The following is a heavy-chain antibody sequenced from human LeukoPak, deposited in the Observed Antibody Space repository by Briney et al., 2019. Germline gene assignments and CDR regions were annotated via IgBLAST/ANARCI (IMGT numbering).Heavy chain of an antibody. CDR3: AREVCGYYDSCGDCWFDP. D-gene: IGHD3-22*01. CDR1: GFTFSSYG. J-gene: IGHJ5*02. V-gene: IGHV3-33*01. CDR2: IWYDGSNK. Sequence: TGGSLRLSCAASGFTFSSYGMHWVRQAPGKGLEWVAVIWYDGSNKYYADSVKGRFTISRDNSKNTLYLQMNSLRAEDTAVYYCAREVCGYYDSCGDCWFDPWGQGTLVTVSS.